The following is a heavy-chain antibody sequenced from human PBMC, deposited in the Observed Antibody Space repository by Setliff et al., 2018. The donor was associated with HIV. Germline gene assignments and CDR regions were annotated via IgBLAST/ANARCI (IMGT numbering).Heavy chain of an antibody. CDR1: RFTFSSYA. CDR3: ARGYYGSDLQNGMDV. D-gene: IGHD3-10*01. CDR2: TSWSGAST. Sequence: GGSLRLSCASSRFTFSSYAMNWVRQAPGKGLEWVSGTSWSGASTGYGDSVKGRFIMSRDNAKNSVYLQMNSLRGEDTAVYFCARGYYGSDLQNGMDVWGQGTTVTVSS. V-gene: IGHV3-20*04. J-gene: IGHJ6*02.